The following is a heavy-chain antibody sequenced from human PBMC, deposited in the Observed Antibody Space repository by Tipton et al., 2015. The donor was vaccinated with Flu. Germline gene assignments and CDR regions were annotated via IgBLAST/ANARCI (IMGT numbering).Heavy chain of an antibody. V-gene: IGHV1-69*01. CDR1: GGSFRSYS. J-gene: IGHJ6*02. Sequence: QLVQSGAEVKKPGSSVKVSCRASGGSFRSYSVIWVRQAPGHSLEWIGAIIPLFRTTEYAQKFQGRVTITADESTGTAHMDLRSLRSDDTAVYYCARPRAEIARMGPYYYGMDVWGQGTTVIV. CDR2: IIPLFRTT. CDR3: ARPRAEIARMGPYYYGMDV. D-gene: IGHD2-8*01.